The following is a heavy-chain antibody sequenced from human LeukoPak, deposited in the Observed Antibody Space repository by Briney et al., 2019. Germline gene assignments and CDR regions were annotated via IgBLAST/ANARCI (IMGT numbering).Heavy chain of an antibody. J-gene: IGHJ3*02. Sequence: SETLSLTCAVYGGSFSGYYWSWIRQPPGKGLEWIGEINHSGSTNYNPSLKSRVTISVDTSKNQFSLKLSSVTAADTAVYYCARRGRDGYNPAKDAFDIWGQGTMVTVSS. CDR1: GGSFSGYY. CDR3: ARRGRDGYNPAKDAFDI. D-gene: IGHD5-24*01. V-gene: IGHV4-34*01. CDR2: INHSGST.